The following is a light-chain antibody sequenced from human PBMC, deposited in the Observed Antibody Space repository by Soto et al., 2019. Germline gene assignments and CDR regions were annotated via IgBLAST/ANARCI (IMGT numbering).Light chain of an antibody. CDR1: QGIYNY. Sequence: DIQMTQSPSSLSASLGDRVTITCRASQGIYNYLAWYQQKPGKAPKLLIYAASTLEAGVPSRFSGSGSGTDFTLTISSLQPEDVATYYCHKYNSALLTFGQGTRLEIK. J-gene: IGKJ5*01. CDR2: AAS. CDR3: HKYNSALLT. V-gene: IGKV1-27*01.